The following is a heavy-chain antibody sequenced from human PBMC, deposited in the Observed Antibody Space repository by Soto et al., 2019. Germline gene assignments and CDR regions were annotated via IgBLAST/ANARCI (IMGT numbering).Heavy chain of an antibody. J-gene: IGHJ3*02. CDR1: GFTFSSYW. Sequence: EVQLVESGGGLVQPGGSLRLSCAASGFTFSSYWMSWVRQAPGKGLEWVANIKQDGSEKYYVDSVKGRFTISRDNAKNTLYLQMNSQRGEDPAVDYCARGYCSSTSCYAGAFDIWGRGTMVNVSS. V-gene: IGHV3-7*05. CDR3: ARGYCSSTSCYAGAFDI. D-gene: IGHD2-2*01. CDR2: IKQDGSEK.